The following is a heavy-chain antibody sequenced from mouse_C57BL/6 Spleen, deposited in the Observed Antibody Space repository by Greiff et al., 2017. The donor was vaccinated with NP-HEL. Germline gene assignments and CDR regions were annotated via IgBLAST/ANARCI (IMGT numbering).Heavy chain of an antibody. CDR3: ARSSNWYYFDY. CDR1: GYTFTDYN. Sequence: DVKLQESGPELVKPGASVKMSCKASGYTFTDYNMHWVKQSHGKSLEWIGYINPNNGGTSYNQKFKGKATLTVNKSSSTAYMELRSLTSEDSAVYYCARSSNWYYFDYWGQGTTLTVSS. CDR2: INPNNGGT. D-gene: IGHD4-1*01. J-gene: IGHJ2*01. V-gene: IGHV1-22*01.